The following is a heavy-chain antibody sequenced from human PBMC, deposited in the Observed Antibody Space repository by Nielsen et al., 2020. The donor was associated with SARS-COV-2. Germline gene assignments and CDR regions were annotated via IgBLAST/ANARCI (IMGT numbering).Heavy chain of an antibody. D-gene: IGHD3-10*01. CDR2: IGTAGDT. J-gene: IGHJ4*02. CDR3: AKDIMADGSGSYTFDY. V-gene: IGHV3-13*04. CDR1: GFTFSSYD. Sequence: GESLKISCAASGFTFSSYDMHWVRQATGKGLEWVSAIGTAGDTYYPGSVKGRFTISRDNAKNSLYLQMNSLRAEDTALYYCAKDIMADGSGSYTFDYWGQGTLVTVSS.